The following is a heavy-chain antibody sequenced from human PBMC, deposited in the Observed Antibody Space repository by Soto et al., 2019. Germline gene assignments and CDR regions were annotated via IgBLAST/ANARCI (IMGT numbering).Heavy chain of an antibody. Sequence: ASVKVSCKASGYTFTSYGISWVRQAPGQGLEWMGWISAYNGNTNYAQKLQGRVTMTTDTSTSTAYMELRSLRSDDTAVYYCARDTLTFAIFGVVEEFDYWGQGTLVTVSS. CDR3: ARDTLTFAIFGVVEEFDY. CDR1: GYTFTSYG. CDR2: ISAYNGNT. V-gene: IGHV1-18*01. D-gene: IGHD3-3*01. J-gene: IGHJ4*02.